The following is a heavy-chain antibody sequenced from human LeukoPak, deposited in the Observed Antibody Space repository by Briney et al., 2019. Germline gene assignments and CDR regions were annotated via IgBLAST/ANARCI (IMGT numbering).Heavy chain of an antibody. Sequence: ASVKVSCKASGYTFTAYYIHWVRQAPGQGLEWMGWINPNSGGTNYAQNLQGRVTVTRDTSISTAYMELSSLTSDDTALYYCAREFIVGATVDYWGQGTLVTVSS. J-gene: IGHJ4*02. CDR2: INPNSGGT. V-gene: IGHV1-2*02. CDR1: GYTFTAYY. D-gene: IGHD1-26*01. CDR3: AREFIVGATVDY.